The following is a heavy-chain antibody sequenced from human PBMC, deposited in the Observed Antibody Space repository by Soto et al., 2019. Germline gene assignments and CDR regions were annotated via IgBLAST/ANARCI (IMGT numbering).Heavy chain of an antibody. CDR1: GGSISSGNYY. CDR3: ARDPYGSGNSYNTAFDI. V-gene: IGHV4-30-4*01. D-gene: IGHD3-10*01. Sequence: QVQLQESGPGLVKPSQILSLTCTVSGGSISSGNYYWSWIRQPPGKGLEWLGYIYYNGNTYYNPSLKSRLTLSDDTSKNQFSLRLRSLTAADTAVYYCARDPYGSGNSYNTAFDIWGQGTMVTVSS. CDR2: IYYNGNT. J-gene: IGHJ3*02.